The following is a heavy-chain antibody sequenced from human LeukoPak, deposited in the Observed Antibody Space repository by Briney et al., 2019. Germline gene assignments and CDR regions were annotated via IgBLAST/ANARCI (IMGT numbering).Heavy chain of an antibody. J-gene: IGHJ2*01. D-gene: IGHD1-26*01. CDR1: GGSISSYY. CDR2: IYYSGST. V-gene: IGHV4-59*01. CDR3: ARHVFRVGATRTWYFDL. Sequence: SETLSLTCTVSGGSISSYYWSWIRQPPGKGLEWIGYIYYSGSTNYNPSLKSRVTISVDTSKNQFSLKLSSVTAADTAVYYCARHVFRVGATRTWYFDLWGRGTLVTVSS.